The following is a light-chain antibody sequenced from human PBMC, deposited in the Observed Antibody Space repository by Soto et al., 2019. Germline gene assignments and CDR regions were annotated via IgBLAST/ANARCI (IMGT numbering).Light chain of an antibody. CDR3: SSYTSIHTYV. J-gene: IGLJ1*01. Sequence: QSVLTQPASVSGSPGQSIAISCTGTSSDVGGYDYVPWYQQHAGKAPKPMIYDVSNRPSGVPNRFSGSKSGNTASLTISGLRAEDEADYYCSSYTSIHTYVFGTGTKVTVL. CDR1: SSDVGGYDY. V-gene: IGLV2-14*01. CDR2: DVS.